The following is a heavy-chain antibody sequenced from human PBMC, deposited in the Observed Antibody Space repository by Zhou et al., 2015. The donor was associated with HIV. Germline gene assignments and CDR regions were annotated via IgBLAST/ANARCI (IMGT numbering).Heavy chain of an antibody. V-gene: IGHV1-46*01. Sequence: QVQLVQSGAEVKKPGASVKVSCKASGYTFTSYGISWVRQAPGQGLEWMGIINPSGGSTSYAQKFQGRVTMTRDTSTSTVYMELSSLRSEDTAVYYCARDLAYDSTDYWGQGTLVTVSS. J-gene: IGHJ4*02. CDR1: GYTFTSYG. D-gene: IGHD3-22*01. CDR3: ARDLAYDSTDY. CDR2: INPSGGST.